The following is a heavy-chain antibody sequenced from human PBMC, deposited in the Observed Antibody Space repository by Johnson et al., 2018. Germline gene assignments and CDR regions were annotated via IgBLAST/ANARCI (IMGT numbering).Heavy chain of an antibody. CDR3: PRDDRGVTPASGGTDV. CDR1: GFTFTTYW. CDR2: INQDGSEK. J-gene: IGHJ6*02. D-gene: IGHD3-10*01. Sequence: VQLVESGGGLVQPGGSLRLSCAASGFTFTTYWMTWVRQAPGKGLEWVANINQDGSEKYYVDSVKGRFTISRDNANNSLSLQMNGRRAEDTAVYYCPRDDRGVTPASGGTDVCGQGTTVTVSS. V-gene: IGHV3-7*01.